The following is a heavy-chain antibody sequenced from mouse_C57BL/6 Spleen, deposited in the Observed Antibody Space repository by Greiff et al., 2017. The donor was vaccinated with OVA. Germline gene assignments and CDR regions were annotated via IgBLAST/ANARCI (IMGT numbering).Heavy chain of an antibody. Sequence: EVQVVESEGGLVQPGSSMKLSCTASGFTFSDYYMAWVRQVPEKGLEWVANINYDGSSTYYLDSLKSRFIISRDNAKNILYLQMSSLKSEDTATYYCAREAPYYYGSSYGYFDVWGTGTTVTVSS. CDR2: INYDGSST. J-gene: IGHJ1*03. CDR3: AREAPYYYGSSYGYFDV. D-gene: IGHD1-1*01. V-gene: IGHV5-16*01. CDR1: GFTFSDYY.